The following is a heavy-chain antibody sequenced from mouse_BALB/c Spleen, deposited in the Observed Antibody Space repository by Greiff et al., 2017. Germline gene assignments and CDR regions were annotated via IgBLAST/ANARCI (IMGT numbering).Heavy chain of an antibody. V-gene: IGHV14-3*02. CDR3: ADYGNYEGYYAMDY. D-gene: IGHD2-1*01. J-gene: IGHJ4*01. CDR1: GFNIKDTY. Sequence: VQLQQSGAELVKPGASVKLSCTASGFNIKDTYMHWVKQRPEQGLEWIGRIDPANGNTKYDPKFQGKATITADTSSNTAYLQLSSLTSEDTAVYFCADYGNYEGYYAMDYWGQGTSVTVSS. CDR2: IDPANGNT.